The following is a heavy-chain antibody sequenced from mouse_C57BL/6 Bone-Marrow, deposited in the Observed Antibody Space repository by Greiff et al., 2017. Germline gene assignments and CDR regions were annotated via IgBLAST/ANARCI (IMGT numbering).Heavy chain of an antibody. D-gene: IGHD2-1*01. V-gene: IGHV2-6*01. J-gene: IGHJ3*01. CDR1: GFSLTSYG. CDR2: IWGVGST. CDR3: ASLGNYVPY. Sequence: VKLVESGPGLVAPSQSLSITCTVSGFSLTSYGVDWVRQSPGKGLEWLGVIWGVGSTNYNSALKSRLSISKDNSKSPVFLKMTSLQTDDSAMYYCASLGNYVPYWGQGTLVTVSA.